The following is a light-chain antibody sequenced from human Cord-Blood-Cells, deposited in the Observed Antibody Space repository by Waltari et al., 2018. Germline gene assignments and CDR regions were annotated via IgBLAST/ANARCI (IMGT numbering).Light chain of an antibody. V-gene: IGKV1-5*01. CDR3: QQYNSYSWT. J-gene: IGKJ1*01. Sequence: DIQMTQSPSTLSPSLGDRVTITCRASQSISSWLAWYQQKPGKAPKLLIYDASSLESGGPSRFSGSGSGTEFTLTISSLQPDDFATYYCQQYNSYSWTFGQGTKVEIK. CDR2: DAS. CDR1: QSISSW.